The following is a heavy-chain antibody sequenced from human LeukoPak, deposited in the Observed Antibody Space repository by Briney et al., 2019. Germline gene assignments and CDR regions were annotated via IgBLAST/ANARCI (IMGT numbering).Heavy chain of an antibody. CDR1: GYSFTSYW. D-gene: IGHD2-2*01. CDR2: INPSDSYT. V-gene: IGHV5-10-1*01. Sequence: GESLQISCKGSGYSFTSYWISWVRQLPGKGLEWMGRINPSDSYTNYSPSFQGHFTISADKSISTAYLQWSTLKAADTAMYYCARRSCSSTSCYASPFGYWGQGTLVTVSS. CDR3: ARRSCSSTSCYASPFGY. J-gene: IGHJ4*02.